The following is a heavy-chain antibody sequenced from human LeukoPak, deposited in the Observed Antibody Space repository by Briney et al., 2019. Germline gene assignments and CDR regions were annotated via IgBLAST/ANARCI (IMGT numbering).Heavy chain of an antibody. V-gene: IGHV3-30*18. CDR3: AKDVAAAGSLDY. CDR2: ISYDGSNK. Sequence: GGSLRLSCAASGFTFSSYGMHWVRQAPGKGLEWVAVISYDGSNKYYADSVKGRFTISRDSSKNTLYLQMNSLRAEDTAVYYCAKDVAAAGSLDYWGQGTLVTVSS. J-gene: IGHJ4*02. CDR1: GFTFSSYG. D-gene: IGHD6-13*01.